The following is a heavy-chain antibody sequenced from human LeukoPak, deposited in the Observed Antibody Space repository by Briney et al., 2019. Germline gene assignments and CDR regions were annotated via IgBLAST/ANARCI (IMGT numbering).Heavy chain of an antibody. Sequence: SVKVSCKASGATFSSYAISWMRQAPGQGLEWMGGIIPIFGTADYAQKFQGRVTITADESTSTAYMELSSLRSEDTAVYYCARGNIPVVPAAILAFDYWGQGTLVTVSS. J-gene: IGHJ4*02. CDR3: ARGNIPVVPAAILAFDY. CDR2: IIPIFGTA. D-gene: IGHD2-2*01. V-gene: IGHV1-69*13. CDR1: GATFSSYA.